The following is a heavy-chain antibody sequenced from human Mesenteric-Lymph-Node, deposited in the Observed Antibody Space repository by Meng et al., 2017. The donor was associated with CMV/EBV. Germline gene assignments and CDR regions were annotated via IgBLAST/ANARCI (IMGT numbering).Heavy chain of an antibody. CDR1: EFTFSSDS. J-gene: IGHJ6*02. D-gene: IGHD6-6*01. CDR2: ISSTSNYI. CDR3: ARDRARFGMDV. V-gene: IGHV3-21*01. Sequence: GESLKISCAASEFTFSSDSMSWVRQAPGKGLEWVSSISSTSNYIYYADTVKGRFNISRYNAKNSLFLQMNSLRAEEAAMYYSARDRARFGMDVWGQGTTVTVSS.